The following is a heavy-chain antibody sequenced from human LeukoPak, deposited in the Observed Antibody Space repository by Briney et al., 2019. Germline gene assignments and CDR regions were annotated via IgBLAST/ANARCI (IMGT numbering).Heavy chain of an antibody. CDR3: ARARDGYNYLYFDY. V-gene: IGHV3-74*01. D-gene: IGHD5-24*01. CDR2: IKGDGSI. CDR1: GFTFSSYW. Sequence: PGGSLRLSCAASGFTFSSYWVHWVRQAPGKGLVWVSRIKGDGSISYADSVKGRFTISRDNAKNTLHLQMNSLRAEDTAVYYCARARDGYNYLYFDYWGQGSLVTVSS. J-gene: IGHJ4*02.